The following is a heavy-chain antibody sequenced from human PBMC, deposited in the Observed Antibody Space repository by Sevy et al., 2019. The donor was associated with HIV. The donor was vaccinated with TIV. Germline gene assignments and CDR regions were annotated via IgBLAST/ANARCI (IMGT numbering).Heavy chain of an antibody. CDR3: ARGGATVYFDY. V-gene: IGHV3-30-3*01. D-gene: IGHD1-26*01. CDR2: ISYDGSNK. CDR1: GFTFSSYA. J-gene: IGHJ4*02. Sequence: GGSLRLSCAAPGFTFSSYAMHWVRQAPGKGLEWVAVISYDGSNKYYADSVKGRFTISRDNSKNTLYLQMNSLRAEDTAVYYCARGGATVYFDYWGQGTLVTVSS.